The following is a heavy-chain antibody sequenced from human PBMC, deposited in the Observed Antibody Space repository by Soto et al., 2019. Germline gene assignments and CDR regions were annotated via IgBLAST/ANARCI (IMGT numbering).Heavy chain of an antibody. CDR3: ARDQLYYNDISGRPLNAFDV. V-gene: IGHV3-48*01. D-gene: IGHD3-22*01. CDR1: GFTFSTYY. CDR2: IGIGSSTK. J-gene: IGHJ3*01. Sequence: GGSLRLSCGASGFTFSTYYMNWVRQAPGKGLEWVSYIGIGSSTKYYADSVKGRFTISRDNAKNSLYLQMNSLRAEDTAVYYCARDQLYYNDISGRPLNAFDVWGQGTMVTVSS.